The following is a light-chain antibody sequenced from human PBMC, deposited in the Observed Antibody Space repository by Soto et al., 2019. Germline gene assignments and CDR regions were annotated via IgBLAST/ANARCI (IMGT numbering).Light chain of an antibody. V-gene: IGKV1-33*01. CDR3: QQYDVPPYT. CDR2: DAS. CDR1: QGIGNY. J-gene: IGKJ2*01. Sequence: GDRVAITCQASQGIGNYLSWYQQKPGRAPKLLIYDASSLERGVPSRFSGSGSGTNFTLAISSLQPEDIATYYCQQYDVPPYTFGQGTKLEIK.